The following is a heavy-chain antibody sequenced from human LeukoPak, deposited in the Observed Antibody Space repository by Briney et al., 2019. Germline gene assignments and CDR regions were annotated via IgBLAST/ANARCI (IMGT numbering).Heavy chain of an antibody. CDR2: IYYSGST. CDR1: GGSISSHC. Sequence: PSETLSLTCTVSGGSISSHCWSWTRQPPGKGLEWSGYIYYSGSTNYNPSLKSRVTISVDTSKNLFSLKLSSVTAADAAVYYCARDRQLGNWFDPWGQGTLVTVSS. V-gene: IGHV4-59*11. CDR3: ARDRQLGNWFDP. J-gene: IGHJ5*02. D-gene: IGHD6-6*01.